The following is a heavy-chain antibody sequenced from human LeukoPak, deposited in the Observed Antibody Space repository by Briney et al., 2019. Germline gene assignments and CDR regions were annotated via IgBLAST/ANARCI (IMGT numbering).Heavy chain of an antibody. CDR3: AKDWGYTTMVSYYFDY. CDR2: IWYDGNNK. CDR1: GFTFSGYG. Sequence: GGSLRLSCAASGFTFSGYGMRWVRQAPDKGLEWVAVIWYDGNNKYYAESVKGRFTISRDNSKNTLYLQMSSLRAEDTAVYYCAKDWGYTTMVSYYFDYWGQGALVTVSS. J-gene: IGHJ4*02. V-gene: IGHV3-33*06. D-gene: IGHD5-18*01.